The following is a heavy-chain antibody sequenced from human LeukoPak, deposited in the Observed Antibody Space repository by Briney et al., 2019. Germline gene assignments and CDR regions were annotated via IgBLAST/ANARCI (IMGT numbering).Heavy chain of an antibody. CDR3: ARKIEGSGSFDY. CDR1: GYTFTGYY. D-gene: IGHD3-10*01. Sequence: ASVKVSCKASGYTFTGYYMHWVRQAPGQGLEWMGWINPNSGGTNYAQKFQGRVTMTRDTSISTAYMELSRLRSDDTAVYYCARKIEGSGSFDYWGQGTLVTVSS. J-gene: IGHJ4*02. V-gene: IGHV1-2*02. CDR2: INPNSGGT.